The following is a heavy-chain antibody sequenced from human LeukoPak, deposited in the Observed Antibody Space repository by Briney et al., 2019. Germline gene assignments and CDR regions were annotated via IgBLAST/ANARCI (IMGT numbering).Heavy chain of an antibody. V-gene: IGHV1-46*01. CDR3: ARGGMVVVTATDTNWFDP. J-gene: IGHJ5*02. CDR1: GYTFTSYY. CDR2: INPSGGST. Sequence: ASVNVSCKASGYTFTSYYMHWVRQAPGQGLEWMGIINPSGGSTSYAQKFQGRVTMTRDMSTSTVYMELSSLRSEDTAVYYCARGGMVVVTATDTNWFDPWGQGTLVTVSS. D-gene: IGHD2-21*02.